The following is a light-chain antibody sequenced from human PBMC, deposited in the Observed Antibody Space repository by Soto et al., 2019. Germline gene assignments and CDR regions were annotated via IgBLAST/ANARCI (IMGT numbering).Light chain of an antibody. V-gene: IGKV1-39*01. J-gene: IGKJ3*01. CDR1: HSINNY. CDR3: QQRYSTLGT. Sequence: SSLSASVGGRVIISCRADHSINNYLNWYQQRPGKVPKLLIYAASTLQSGVPSRFSGSASGRVFTLTINTLPPEDFATSYCQQRYSTLGTFAPGPTVD. CDR2: AAS.